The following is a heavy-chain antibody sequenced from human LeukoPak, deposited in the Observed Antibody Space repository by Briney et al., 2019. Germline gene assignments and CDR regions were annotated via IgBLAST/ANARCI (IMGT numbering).Heavy chain of an antibody. CDR2: IKQDGSEK. CDR3: AKGSYYDSSGSFYFDY. Sequence: GGSLRLSCAASRFTFSSYSMSWVRQAPGKGLEWVANIKQDGSEKYYVDSVKGRFTISRDNSKNTLYVQVNSLGTEDTAAYYCAKGSYYDSSGSFYFDYWGQGTLVTVSS. CDR1: RFTFSSYS. V-gene: IGHV3-7*03. J-gene: IGHJ4*02. D-gene: IGHD3-22*01.